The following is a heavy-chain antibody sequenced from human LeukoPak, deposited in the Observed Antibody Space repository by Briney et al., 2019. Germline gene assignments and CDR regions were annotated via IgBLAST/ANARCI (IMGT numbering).Heavy chain of an antibody. CDR2: IRYDGSND. CDR1: GFTFNTYG. V-gene: IGHV3-30*02. CDR3: ARPIGYSNSWPPHDP. J-gene: IGHJ5*02. D-gene: IGHD6-13*01. Sequence: PGGSLRLSCAASGFTFNTYGMHWVRQAPGKGLEWVAFIRYDGSNDCYADSVKGRFTISRDNSKNTLYLQMNSLTAEDTAVYYCARPIGYSNSWPPHDPWGQGTLVTVSS.